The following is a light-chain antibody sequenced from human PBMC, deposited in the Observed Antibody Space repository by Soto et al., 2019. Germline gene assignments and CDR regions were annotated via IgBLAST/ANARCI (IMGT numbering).Light chain of an antibody. CDR1: QSVSSS. J-gene: IGKJ5*01. V-gene: IGKV3-11*01. Sequence: EIVLTQSPTTLSLSPGEKAPLSCRASQSVSSSLAWYQQKPGQAPRLLIYDASNRATGIPARFSGSGSGTDFTLTISSLEPEDFAVYYCQQRSNWPPITFGQGTRLEI. CDR2: DAS. CDR3: QQRSNWPPIT.